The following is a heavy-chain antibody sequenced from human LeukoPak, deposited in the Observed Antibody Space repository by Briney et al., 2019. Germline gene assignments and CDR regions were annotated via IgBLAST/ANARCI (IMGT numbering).Heavy chain of an antibody. CDR2: IYHSGSN. CDR1: GYSISSGYY. J-gene: IGHJ3*02. D-gene: IGHD1-26*01. CDR3: ARQGGGAFDI. V-gene: IGHV4-38-2*01. Sequence: SETLSLTCAVSGYSISSGYYWGWIRQPPGKGLEWIGSIYHSGSNYYKPSRKSRFTISVDTSKKQFSLKLSSVTAADTAVYYRARQGGGAFDIWGQGTMVTVSS.